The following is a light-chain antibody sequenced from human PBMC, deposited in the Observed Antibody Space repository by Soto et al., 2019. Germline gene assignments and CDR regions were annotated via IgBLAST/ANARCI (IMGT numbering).Light chain of an antibody. CDR2: DXX. CDR1: XXXFGGYNY. CDR3: SSYTSSSTPYA. V-gene: IGLV2-14*01. J-gene: IGLJ1*01. Sequence: QSVLTQPASVSGSPGQSITISXTGXXXXFGGYNYVSWYQQHPGKAPKLXXXDXXXXXXXXXXRXXXSKSGNTASLTISGLQAEDEADYYCSSYTSSSTPYAFGTGTKVTVL.